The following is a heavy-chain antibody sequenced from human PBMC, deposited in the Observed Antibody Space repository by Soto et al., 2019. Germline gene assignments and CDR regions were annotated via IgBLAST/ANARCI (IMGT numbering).Heavy chain of an antibody. CDR3: ARVVRYGSPSYAYGMDV. D-gene: IGHD3-9*01. J-gene: IGHJ6*02. CDR1: GGTFINYA. Sequence: QVQLVQSGAEVKKPGSSVKVSCKASGGTFINYAISWVRQAPGQGLEWMGGIIPIFGTTNYAQKFQGRVTITADESTSTAYMELSSQRSEDTAVYYCARVVRYGSPSYAYGMDVWGQGTTVTVSS. V-gene: IGHV1-69*01. CDR2: IIPIFGTT.